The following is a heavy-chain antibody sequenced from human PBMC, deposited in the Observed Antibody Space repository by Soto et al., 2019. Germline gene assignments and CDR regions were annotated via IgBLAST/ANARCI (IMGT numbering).Heavy chain of an antibody. CDR1: GGSISSNY. V-gene: IGHV4-59*01. CDR2: IYYSGST. D-gene: IGHD4-17*01. CDR3: ASNYGDYVQMSN. J-gene: IGHJ4*02. Sequence: SETLSLTCTVSGGSISSNYWSWIRQPPGKGLEWIGYIYYSGSTNYNPSLKSRVTISLDTSKNQFSLKLSSVTAADTAVYYCASNYGDYVQMSNWGQGTLVTVSS.